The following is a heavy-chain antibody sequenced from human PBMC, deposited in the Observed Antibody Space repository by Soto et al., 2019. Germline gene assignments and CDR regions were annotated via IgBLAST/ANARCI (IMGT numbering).Heavy chain of an antibody. CDR3: ARAPRGNYGYPSYFDY. D-gene: IGHD3-10*01. V-gene: IGHV4-59*01. CDR2: TYYSGST. CDR1: GGSISSYY. J-gene: IGHJ4*02. Sequence: SETLSLTCTVSGGSISSYYWSWIRQPPGKGLEWIGYTYYSGSTNYNPSLKSRVTISVDTSKNEFSLKLSSVTAADTAVYYCARAPRGNYGYPSYFDYWGQGTLVTVSS.